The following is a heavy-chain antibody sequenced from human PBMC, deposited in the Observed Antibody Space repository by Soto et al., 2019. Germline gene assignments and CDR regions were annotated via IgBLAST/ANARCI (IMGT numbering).Heavy chain of an antibody. V-gene: IGHV3-21*01. CDR2: ITSRSSDI. CDR3: ASEDVVVPAAFRRGYYYGMDV. J-gene: IGHJ6*02. CDR1: GFTFSSYN. D-gene: IGHD2-2*01. Sequence: PVGSLRLSCAASGFTFSSYNMNWVRQAPGKGLEWESSITSRSSDIYYADSVKGRFTISRDNAKNSVYLQMNSLRAEDTAVYYCASEDVVVPAAFRRGYYYGMDVWGQGTTVIVSS.